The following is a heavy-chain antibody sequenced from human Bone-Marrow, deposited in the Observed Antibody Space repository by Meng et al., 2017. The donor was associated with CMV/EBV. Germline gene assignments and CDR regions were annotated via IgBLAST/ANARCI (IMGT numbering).Heavy chain of an antibody. CDR2: IIPILGIA. J-gene: IGHJ4*02. Sequence: SVKVSCKASGYTFTGYYMHWVRQAPGQGLEWMGGIIPILGIANYAQKFQGRVTITADKSTSTAYMELSSLRSEDTAVYYCARGVAYFDYWGQGTLVTVSS. V-gene: IGHV1-69*10. CDR1: GYTFTGYY. D-gene: IGHD3-3*01. CDR3: ARGVAYFDY.